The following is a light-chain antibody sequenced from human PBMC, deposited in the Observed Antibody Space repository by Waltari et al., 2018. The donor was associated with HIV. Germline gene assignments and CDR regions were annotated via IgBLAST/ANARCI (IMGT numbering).Light chain of an antibody. CDR2: EVS. J-gene: IGLJ3*02. CDR1: STDIGYYNY. V-gene: IGLV2-14*01. Sequence: QFALTQPASVSASPGPSITISCTGSSTDIGYYNYVSWYQQHPGKAPKLIIYEVSNRPSGISSRFSGSKSGNTASLTISGLQAEDEADYFCSSLTNSATLSVLFGGGTQLTVL. CDR3: SSLTNSATLSVL.